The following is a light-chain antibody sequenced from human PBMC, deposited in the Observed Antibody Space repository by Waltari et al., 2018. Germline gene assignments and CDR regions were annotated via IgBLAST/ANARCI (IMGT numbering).Light chain of an antibody. Sequence: EIVLTQSPATLSLSPGGRATLSCRASQSVSYYLAWYQQRPGQAPRLLIYDTSHRATGIPDRFSGSGSETDFTLTISSLEPEDFAVYYCQQRRNWPLTFGGGTKVEIK. CDR1: QSVSYY. V-gene: IGKV3-11*01. J-gene: IGKJ4*01. CDR3: QQRRNWPLT. CDR2: DTS.